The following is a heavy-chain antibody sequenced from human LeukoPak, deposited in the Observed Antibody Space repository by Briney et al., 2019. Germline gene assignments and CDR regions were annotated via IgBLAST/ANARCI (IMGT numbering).Heavy chain of an antibody. CDR1: GFTFDNYA. J-gene: IGHJ6*02. Sequence: GGSLRLSCTASGFTFDNYAMIWVRQASGKGLEWVSVISGSGDGTDSADSVRGRFTISRDNSKNTLYLEMSSLRVEDTAVYHCAKGRNSYDSGRCHSPNCCYGMDVWGQGTTVLVSS. CDR2: ISGSGDGT. V-gene: IGHV3-23*01. D-gene: IGHD3-10*01. CDR3: AKGRNSYDSGRCHSPNCCYGMDV.